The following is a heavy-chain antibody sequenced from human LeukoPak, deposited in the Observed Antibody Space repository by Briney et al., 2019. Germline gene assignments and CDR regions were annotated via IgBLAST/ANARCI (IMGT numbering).Heavy chain of an antibody. CDR3: ARGDHIAVAGTGTDY. CDR2: IIPIFGTA. V-gene: IGHV1-69*06. CDR1: GGTFSSYA. Sequence: GASVKVSCKASGGTFSSYAISWVRQAPGQGLEWMGGIIPIFGTANYAQKFQGRVTITADKSTSTAYMELSSLRSDDTAVYYCARGDHIAVAGTGTDYWGQGTLVTVSS. J-gene: IGHJ4*02. D-gene: IGHD6-19*01.